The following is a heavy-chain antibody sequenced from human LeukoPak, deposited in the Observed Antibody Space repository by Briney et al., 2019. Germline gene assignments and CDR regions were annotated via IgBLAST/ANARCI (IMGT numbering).Heavy chain of an antibody. D-gene: IGHD6-13*01. V-gene: IGHV3-23*01. CDR2: ISGSGGIT. Sequence: GGSLRLSCTASGFTFRVYAMVWVRQAPGKGLEWVSAISGSGGITHYADTVKGRFTISRDNAKNSLYLQMNSPRAEDTALYYCARDPVAADYYYYYYMDVWGKGTTVTVSS. CDR3: ARDPVAADYYYYYYMDV. J-gene: IGHJ6*03. CDR1: GFTFRVYA.